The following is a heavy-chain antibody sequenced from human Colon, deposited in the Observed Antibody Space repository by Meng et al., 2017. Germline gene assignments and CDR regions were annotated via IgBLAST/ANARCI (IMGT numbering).Heavy chain of an antibody. CDR3: ASGRKYCSSTSCYGQFDY. CDR1: GGSISSSNW. CDR2: IYHSGST. Sequence: VRPQASGPGLVKPSGPLSLTCAVSGGSISSSNWWSLVRQPPGKGLEWIGEIYHSGSTNYNPSLKSRVTISVDKSKNQFSLKLSSVTAADTAVYYCASGRKYCSSTSCYGQFDYWGQGTLVTVSS. D-gene: IGHD2-2*01. J-gene: IGHJ4*02. V-gene: IGHV4-4*02.